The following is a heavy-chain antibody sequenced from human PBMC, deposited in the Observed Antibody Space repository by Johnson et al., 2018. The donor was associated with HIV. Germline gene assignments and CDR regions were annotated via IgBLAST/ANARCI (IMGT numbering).Heavy chain of an antibody. D-gene: IGHD2/OR15-2a*01. J-gene: IGHJ3*02. CDR1: GFTFDDYG. CDR3: ARDLQIVWTDAFDI. V-gene: IGHV3-20*04. Sequence: VQLVESGGGVVRPGGSLRLSCAASGFTFDDYGMSWVRQAPGEGLEWVSGINWNGGSTGYADSVKGRFTISRDNAKNSLYLQMNSLRAEDTAVYYCARDLQIVWTDAFDIWGQGTMVTVSS. CDR2: INWNGGST.